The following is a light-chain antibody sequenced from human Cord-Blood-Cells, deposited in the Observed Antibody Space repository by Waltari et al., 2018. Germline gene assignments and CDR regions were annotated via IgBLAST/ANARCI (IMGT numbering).Light chain of an antibody. V-gene: IGKV1-8*01. J-gene: IGKJ1*01. CDR2: GAS. Sequence: RMTQSPSSVSSSTGDSLPSTCRARQGISSYLAWYQQKPGKAPKLLIYGASTLQSGVPSRFSGSGSGTDFTLTISCLQSEDFATYYCQQYYSYPQTFGQGTKVEIK. CDR3: QQYYSYPQT. CDR1: QGISSY.